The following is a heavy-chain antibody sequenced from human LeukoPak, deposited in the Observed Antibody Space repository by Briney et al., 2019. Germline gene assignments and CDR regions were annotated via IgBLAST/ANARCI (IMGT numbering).Heavy chain of an antibody. V-gene: IGHV4-59*01. D-gene: IGHD3-10*01. Sequence: SETLSLTCTVSGGSISSYYWSWIRQPPGRGLEWIGYIYYSGSTNYNPSLKSRVTMSVDTSKNQFSLKVSSVTAADTAVYYCARVFDSGSQAYFYYMDVWGKGTTVTISS. CDR2: IYYSGST. CDR3: ARVFDSGSQAYFYYMDV. J-gene: IGHJ6*03. CDR1: GGSISSYY.